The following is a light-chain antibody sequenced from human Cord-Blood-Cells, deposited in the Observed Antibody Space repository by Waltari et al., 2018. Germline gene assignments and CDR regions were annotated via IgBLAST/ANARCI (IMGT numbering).Light chain of an antibody. CDR2: GKN. CDR1: SLRGYY. CDR3: NSRDSSGNHVV. Sequence: SSELTQDPAVSVALGQTVRITCQGDSLRGYYASWYQQKPGQAPVLVIYGKNNRPSGIPDRFSGSSSGNTASLTITGAQAEDVADYYCNSRDSSGNHVVFGGGTKLTVL. J-gene: IGLJ2*01. V-gene: IGLV3-19*01.